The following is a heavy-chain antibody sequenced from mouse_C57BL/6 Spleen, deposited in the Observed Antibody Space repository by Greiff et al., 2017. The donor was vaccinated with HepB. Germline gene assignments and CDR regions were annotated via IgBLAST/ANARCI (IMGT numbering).Heavy chain of an antibody. V-gene: IGHV1-55*01. CDR1: GYTFTSYW. Sequence: QVQLQQPGAELVKPGASVKMSCKASGYTFTSYWITWVKQRPGQGLEWIGDIYPGSGSTNYNEKFKSKATLTVDTSSSTAYMQLSSLTSEDSAVYYCARDGEYDGYPYYFDYWGQGTTLTVSS. CDR3: ARDGEYDGYPYYFDY. D-gene: IGHD2-3*01. J-gene: IGHJ2*01. CDR2: IYPGSGST.